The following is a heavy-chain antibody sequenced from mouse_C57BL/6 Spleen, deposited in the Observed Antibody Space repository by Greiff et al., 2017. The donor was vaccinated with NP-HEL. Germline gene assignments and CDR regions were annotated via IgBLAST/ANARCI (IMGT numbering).Heavy chain of an antibody. D-gene: IGHD3-2*02. CDR3: ARRGQLRPYYFDY. J-gene: IGHJ2*01. V-gene: IGHV1-54*01. CDR1: GYAFTNYL. CDR2: INPGSGGT. Sequence: VKLQESGAELVRPGTSVKVSCKASGYAFTNYLIEWVKQRPGQGLEWIGVINPGSGGTNYNEKFKGKATLTADKSSSTAYMQLSSLTSEDSAVYFCARRGQLRPYYFDYWGQGTTLTVSS.